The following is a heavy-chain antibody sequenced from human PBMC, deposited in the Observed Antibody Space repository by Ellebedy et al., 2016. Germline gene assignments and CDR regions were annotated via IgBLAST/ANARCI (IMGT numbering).Heavy chain of an antibody. CDR3: ARDAPSLRFLKWPRVGYYGMDV. Sequence: GESLKISCAASGFTFSDYYMSWIRQAPGKGLEWVSYISSSGSTIYYADSVKGRFTISRDNAKNSLYLQMNSLRAEDTAVYYCARDAPSLRFLKWPRVGYYGMDVWGQGTTVTVSS. CDR2: ISSSGSTI. J-gene: IGHJ6*02. D-gene: IGHD3-3*01. V-gene: IGHV3-11*01. CDR1: GFTFSDYY.